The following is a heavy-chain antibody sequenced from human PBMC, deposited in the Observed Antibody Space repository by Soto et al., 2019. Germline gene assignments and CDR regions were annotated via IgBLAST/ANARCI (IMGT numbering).Heavy chain of an antibody. V-gene: IGHV3-33*01. Sequence: QVQLVESGGGVVQPGRSLRLSCAASEFTFSNYGMHWVRQAPGKGLEWVAVILNDGSNRYHADSVKDRFTISRHNSQNTLYLQMNSLRAEDTAVYYCARDDEYSGNGMDVWGQGTTVTVS. CDR3: ARDDEYSGNGMDV. CDR1: EFTFSNYG. CDR2: ILNDGSNR. J-gene: IGHJ6*02. D-gene: IGHD3-10*01.